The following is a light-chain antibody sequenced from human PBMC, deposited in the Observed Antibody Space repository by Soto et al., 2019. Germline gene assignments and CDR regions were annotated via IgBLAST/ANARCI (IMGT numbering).Light chain of an antibody. Sequence: QSALTQPASVSGSPGQSITISCTGTSSDIGGYKYVSWYQQHPGKAPKLIIYEVSNRPSGVSNRFSGSKSGNTASLTLSGLQTEDEAYYYCSSYTSSSTLDVVFGGGTKVTVL. CDR2: EVS. V-gene: IGLV2-14*01. CDR1: SSDIGGYKY. J-gene: IGLJ2*01. CDR3: SSYTSSSTLDVV.